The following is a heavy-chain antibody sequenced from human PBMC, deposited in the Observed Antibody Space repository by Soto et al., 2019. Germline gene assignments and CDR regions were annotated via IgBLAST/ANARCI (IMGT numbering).Heavy chain of an antibody. CDR2: IHPSGRT. D-gene: IGHD1-1*01. J-gene: IGHJ5*02. CDR3: SRGNDAYKGGRT. CDR1: DGSLSDDY. Sequence: QVQLQQWGAGLMKPSETLSLSYAVYDGSLSDDYYTWTRQSPGKGLEWIGEIHPSGRTYYNPSLKTRVTLSQDTSKNQFSLNLISVTASDTGEYYCSRGNDAYKGGRTWGQGTLVTVSS. V-gene: IGHV4-34*02.